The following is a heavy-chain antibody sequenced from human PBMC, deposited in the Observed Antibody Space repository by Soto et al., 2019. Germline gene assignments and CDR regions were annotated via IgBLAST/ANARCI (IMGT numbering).Heavy chain of an antibody. Sequence: GGSLRLSCAASGFTFSSYAMSWVRQAPGKGLEWVSTISGSGGRTFYADSVKGRFTISRDNSKNTLYLQMNSLRAEDTAVYYCAKDRRVTYYYDSSGYSRFDYRGQGTLVTVSS. CDR3: AKDRRVTYYYDSSGYSRFDY. CDR2: ISGSGGRT. V-gene: IGHV3-23*01. CDR1: GFTFSSYA. D-gene: IGHD3-22*01. J-gene: IGHJ4*02.